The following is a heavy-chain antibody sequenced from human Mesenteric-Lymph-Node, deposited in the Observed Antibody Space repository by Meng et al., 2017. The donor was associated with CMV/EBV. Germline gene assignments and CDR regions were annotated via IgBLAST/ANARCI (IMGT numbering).Heavy chain of an antibody. D-gene: IGHD1-26*01. CDR2: IIPLFGPA. V-gene: IGHV1-69*01. CDR1: GGTFSSDA. Sequence: SVQAPGGTFSSDAISWVRQSPGQGLEWMGGIIPLFGPANYAQIFQGRVTITADESTNTAYMELSSLTYEDTATYYCARQESGGSYYHWGQGTLVTVSS. CDR3: ARQESGGSYYH. J-gene: IGHJ4*02.